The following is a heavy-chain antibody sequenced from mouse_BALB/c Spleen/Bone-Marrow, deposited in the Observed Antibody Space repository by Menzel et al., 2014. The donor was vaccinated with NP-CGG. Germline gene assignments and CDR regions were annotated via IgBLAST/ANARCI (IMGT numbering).Heavy chain of an antibody. CDR1: GYTFTDYT. CDR3: ARVVTTGYYGVDY. V-gene: IGHV1S137*01. D-gene: IGHD2-2*01. J-gene: IGHJ4*01. CDR2: ISTYYGDA. Sequence: QVQLKQSGAELVRPGVSVKISCKGSGYTFTDYTMHWVKQSHVKSLEWIGVISTYYGDASYNQKFKGKATMTVDKSSSTAYMELARLTSEDSAIYYCARVVTTGYYGVDYWGQGTSVTVSS.